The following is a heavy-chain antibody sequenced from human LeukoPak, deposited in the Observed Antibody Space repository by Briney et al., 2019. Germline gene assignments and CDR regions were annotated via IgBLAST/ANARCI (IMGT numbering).Heavy chain of an antibody. J-gene: IGHJ5*02. D-gene: IGHD3-3*01. CDR3: ARGHATYYDSWSGYSNWFDP. V-gene: IGHV4-34*01. Sequence: SETLSLTCAVYSGSFSDFYWSWVRQPPGKGLEWIGEINHSGSTNYNPSLKSRVTISVDTSKNQFSLKVNSVTAAATAVYYCARGHATYYDSWSGYSNWFDPWGQGTLVTVSS. CDR1: SGSFSDFY. CDR2: INHSGST.